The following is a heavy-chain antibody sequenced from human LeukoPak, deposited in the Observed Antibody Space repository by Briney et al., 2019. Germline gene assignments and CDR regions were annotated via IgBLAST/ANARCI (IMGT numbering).Heavy chain of an antibody. CDR3: ARFDGSGSYYGY. Sequence: SLTVSCKASGGTFSIYAISWVRQAPGQGLAWIGRIIPIFGTANYAQKFQGRVTINADKSTSTVNMELSSLRSEDTAVYSCARFDGSGSYYGYWGQGTLVTVSS. J-gene: IGHJ4*02. V-gene: IGHV1-69*06. D-gene: IGHD3-10*01. CDR2: IIPIFGTA. CDR1: GGTFSIYA.